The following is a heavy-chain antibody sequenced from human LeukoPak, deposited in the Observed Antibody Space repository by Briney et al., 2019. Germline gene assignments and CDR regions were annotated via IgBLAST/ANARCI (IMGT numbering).Heavy chain of an antibody. J-gene: IGHJ4*02. CDR3: ARAPITSPFYFDY. CDR1: GFAFDEHG. CDR2: INWCGGST. D-gene: IGHD2-2*01. Sequence: GGSLRLSCTASGFAFDEHGMSWVRQVPGKGLEWVSGINWCGGSTGYADPLRGRFTISRDNAKNSLYLQMDSLRAEDTALYYCARAPITSPFYFDYWGQGTLVTVSS. V-gene: IGHV3-20*04.